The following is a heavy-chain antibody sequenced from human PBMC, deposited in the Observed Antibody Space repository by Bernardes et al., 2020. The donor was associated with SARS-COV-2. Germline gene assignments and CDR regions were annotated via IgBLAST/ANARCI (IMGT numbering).Heavy chain of an antibody. CDR3: ARGRWRFDP. Sequence: GGHLRLSCADFGFSFRSYWMTWVRKAPGKGLEWVANIKQDGSEKYYVDSVKGRFTISRDNAKNSLYLQMNSLRAEDTAVYYCARGRWRFDPWGQGTLVTVSS. V-gene: IGHV3-7*03. CDR2: IKQDGSEK. D-gene: IGHD4-17*01. CDR1: GFSFRSYW. J-gene: IGHJ5*02.